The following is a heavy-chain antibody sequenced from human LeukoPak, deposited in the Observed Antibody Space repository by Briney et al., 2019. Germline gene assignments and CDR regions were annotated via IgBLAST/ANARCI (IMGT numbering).Heavy chain of an antibody. CDR2: IYYSGST. Sequence: ASETLSLTCTVSGGSISSYYWSWIRQPPGKGLEWIGYIYYSGSTNYNPSLKSRVTISVDTSKNQFSLKLSSVTAADTAVYYCARGRSGVYGMDVWGQGTTVTVSS. J-gene: IGHJ6*02. V-gene: IGHV4-59*08. CDR3: ARGRSGVYGMDV. CDR1: GGSISSYY.